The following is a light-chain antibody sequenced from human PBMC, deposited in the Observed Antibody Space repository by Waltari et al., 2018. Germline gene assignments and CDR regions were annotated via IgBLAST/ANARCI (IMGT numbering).Light chain of an antibody. CDR3: QQYNSDSHS. CDR2: KAS. V-gene: IGKV1-5*03. J-gene: IGKJ2*01. Sequence: DIQMTQSPSSLSASVGDKVTITCRASQSISAWLAWFQLKPGKAPKLLIYKASNVESGVPSRFSGSGSGTEFTLTISSLLPEDFATYYCQQYNSDSHSFGQGTRLEIK. CDR1: QSISAW.